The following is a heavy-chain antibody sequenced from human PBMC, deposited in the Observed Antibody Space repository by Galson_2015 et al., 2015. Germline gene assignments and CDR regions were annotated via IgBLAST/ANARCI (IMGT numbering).Heavy chain of an antibody. J-gene: IGHJ4*02. Sequence: ETLSLTCTVSGASISSYYWSWIRQPPGKGLEWIGYIYYNGNTKYHPSLRSRVTMSVDTSKSQFSLKLSSVTAADAAVYYCARGSYCGGNCFYCFDSWGQGTLITASS. CDR3: ARGSYCGGNCFYCFDS. V-gene: IGHV4-59*01. D-gene: IGHD2-21*02. CDR2: IYYNGNT. CDR1: GASISSYY.